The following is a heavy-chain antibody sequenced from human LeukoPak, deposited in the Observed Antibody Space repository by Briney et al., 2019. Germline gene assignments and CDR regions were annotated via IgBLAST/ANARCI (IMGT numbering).Heavy chain of an antibody. V-gene: IGHV3-74*01. J-gene: IGHJ5*02. CDR2: INSDGSAT. CDR1: GFTFSSYW. Sequence: GGSLRLSCAASGFTFSSYWMHWVRQAPGKRLVWVSLINSDGSATDYADSVKGRFTISRDNAKNTLFLQMNSLRVEDTAVYYCARAGAVADRINWFDPLGPGNPGHRLL. CDR3: ARAGAVADRINWFDP. D-gene: IGHD6-13*01.